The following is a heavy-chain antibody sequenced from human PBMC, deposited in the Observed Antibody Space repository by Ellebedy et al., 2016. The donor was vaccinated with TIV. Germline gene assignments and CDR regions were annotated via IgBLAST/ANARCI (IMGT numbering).Heavy chain of an antibody. D-gene: IGHD3-10*01. CDR2: IYHSGST. CDR1: GGSISSGGYS. CDR3: ASQYGSGSSD. J-gene: IGHJ4*02. Sequence: SETLSLXXAVSGGSISSGGYSWSWIRQPPGKGLEWIGYIYHSGSTYYNPSLKSRVTISVDRSKNQFSLKLSSVTAADTAVYYCASQYGSGSSDWGQGTLVTVSS. V-gene: IGHV4-30-2*01.